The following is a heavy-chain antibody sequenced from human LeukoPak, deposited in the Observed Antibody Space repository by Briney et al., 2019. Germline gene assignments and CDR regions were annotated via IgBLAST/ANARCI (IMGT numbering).Heavy chain of an antibody. CDR3: ARHTSITLRPYYFDC. Sequence: PGGSLRLSCAASGFTFNTYAMSWVRQAPGKGLEWVSGISGRGGSTDYADSVKGRFTMSRDNSKNTPSLQMNSLRAEDTALYYCARHTSITLRPYYFDCWGQGTLVTVSS. V-gene: IGHV3-23*01. D-gene: IGHD3-10*01. CDR2: ISGRGGST. J-gene: IGHJ4*02. CDR1: GFTFNTYA.